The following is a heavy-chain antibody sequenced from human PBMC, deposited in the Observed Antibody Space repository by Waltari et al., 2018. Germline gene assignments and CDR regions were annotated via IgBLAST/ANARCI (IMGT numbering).Heavy chain of an antibody. D-gene: IGHD3-22*01. V-gene: IGHV4-38-2*01. CDR1: GYSISSGYY. CDR3: ARQYVYDSSGYMVFDY. Sequence: QVQLQESGPGLVKPSETLSLTCAVSGYSISSGYYWGWLRQPPGKGLEWIGSIYHSGSTYYNPSLKSRVTISVDTSKNQFSLKLSSVTAADTAVYYCARQYVYDSSGYMVFDYWGQGTLVTVSS. J-gene: IGHJ4*02. CDR2: IYHSGST.